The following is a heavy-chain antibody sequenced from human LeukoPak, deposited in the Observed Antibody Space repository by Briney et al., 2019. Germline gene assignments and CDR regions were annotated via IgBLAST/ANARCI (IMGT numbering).Heavy chain of an antibody. D-gene: IGHD3-9*01. CDR1: GFTFSSYG. V-gene: IGHV3-23*01. CDR3: AKEEGGYDILTGYYG. Sequence: GGSLRLSCAASGFTFSSYGMSWVRQAPGKGLEWVSAISGSGGSTYYADSVKGRFTISRDNSKNTLYLQMNSLRAEDTAVYYCAKEEGGYDILTGYYGWGQGTLVTVSS. CDR2: ISGSGGST. J-gene: IGHJ4*02.